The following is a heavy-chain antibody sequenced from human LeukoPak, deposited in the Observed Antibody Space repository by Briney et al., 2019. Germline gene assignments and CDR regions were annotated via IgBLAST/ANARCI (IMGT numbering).Heavy chain of an antibody. CDR2: IYYSGST. CDR1: GGSISSSSYY. CDR3: ARHNSRGGSSGSPHRPYYYYYMDV. Sequence: TSETLSLTCTVSGGSISSSSYYWGWIRQPPGKGLEWIGSIYYSGSTYYNPSLKSRVTISVDTSKNQFSLKLSSVTAADTAVYYCARHNSRGGSSGSPHRPYYYYYMDVWGKGTTVTISS. D-gene: IGHD3-10*01. J-gene: IGHJ6*03. V-gene: IGHV4-39*07.